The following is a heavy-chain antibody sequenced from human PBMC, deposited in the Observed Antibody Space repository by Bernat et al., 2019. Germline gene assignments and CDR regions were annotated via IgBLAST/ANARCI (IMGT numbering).Heavy chain of an antibody. CDR3: ARGSTYYDFWSGYSDHFDY. J-gene: IGHJ4*02. D-gene: IGHD3-3*01. Sequence: GGTFSSYAISWVRQAPGQGLEWMGGIIPIFGTANYAQKFQGRVTITADESTSTAYMELSSLRSEDTAVYYCARGSTYYDFWSGYSDHFDYWGQGT. CDR2: IIPIFGTA. V-gene: IGHV1-69*01. CDR1: GGTFSSYA.